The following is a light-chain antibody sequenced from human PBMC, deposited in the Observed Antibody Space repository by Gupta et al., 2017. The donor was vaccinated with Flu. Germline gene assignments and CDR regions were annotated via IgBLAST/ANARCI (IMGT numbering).Light chain of an antibody. CDR1: SSAFSGYND. J-gene: IGLJ2*01. Sequence: SSAFSGYNDVAWYQQHSGEAPKVMIFDVSNRPSGVSDRCFGSKSGNTASLTISGLQAEDEADYYCSSYTSSSPLVVFGGGTKLTVL. CDR3: SSYTSSSPLVV. CDR2: DVS. V-gene: IGLV2-14*03.